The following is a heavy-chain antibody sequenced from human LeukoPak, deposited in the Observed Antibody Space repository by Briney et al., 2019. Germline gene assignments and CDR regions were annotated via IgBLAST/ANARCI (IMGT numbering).Heavy chain of an antibody. Sequence: SVKVSCKASGGTFSSYAISWVRQAPGQGLEWMGGIIPIFGTANYAQKFQGRVTITADKSTSTAYMELSSLRSEDTAVYYCARDPVGSGWFDYWGQGTQVTVSS. CDR1: GGTFSSYA. J-gene: IGHJ5*01. V-gene: IGHV1-69*06. CDR2: IIPIFGTA. CDR3: ARDPVGSGWFDY. D-gene: IGHD6-19*01.